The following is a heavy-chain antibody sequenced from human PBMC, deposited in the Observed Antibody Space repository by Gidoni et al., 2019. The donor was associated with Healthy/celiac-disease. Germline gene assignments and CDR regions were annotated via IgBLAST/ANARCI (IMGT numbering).Heavy chain of an antibody. J-gene: IGHJ2*01. D-gene: IGHD1-26*01. Sequence: EVQLLESGGGLVQPGGSLRLSCAASGFTFSSYAMIWVRQAPGKGLEWVSAISGSGGSTYYADSVKGRFTISRDNSKNTLYLQMNSLRAEDTAVYYCAKKGGPGSYYRYFDLWGRGTLVTVSS. CDR1: GFTFSSYA. CDR3: AKKGGPGSYYRYFDL. CDR2: ISGSGGST. V-gene: IGHV3-23*01.